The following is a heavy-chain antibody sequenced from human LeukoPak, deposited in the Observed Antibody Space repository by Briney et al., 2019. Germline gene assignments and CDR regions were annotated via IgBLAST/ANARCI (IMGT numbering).Heavy chain of an antibody. Sequence: GGSLRLSCAASGFTFSSYEMNWVRQAPGKGREWVFYFSISRVTIYYSDSVKGRFTISRDNAKNSLYLQMSSLRAEDTAVYYCARAKMATGGGTFDYWGQGTLVTVSS. V-gene: IGHV3-48*03. CDR1: GFTFSSYE. D-gene: IGHD5-24*01. J-gene: IGHJ4*02. CDR2: FSISRVTI. CDR3: ARAKMATGGGTFDY.